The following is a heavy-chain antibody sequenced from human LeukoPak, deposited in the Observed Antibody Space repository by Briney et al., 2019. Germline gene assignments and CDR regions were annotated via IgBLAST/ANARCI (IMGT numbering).Heavy chain of an antibody. CDR3: AKGEKTRPFGGVIDY. D-gene: IGHD3-16*02. CDR1: GFTFGKYW. Sequence: GGSLRLSCVASGFTFGKYWMSWVRQAPGKGLEWVANIKLDGSEKNYVDSVKGRFTISRDNTKNSLYLQMNSLRAEDTAVYYCAKGEKTRPFGGVIDYWGQGTLVTVSS. CDR2: IKLDGSEK. V-gene: IGHV3-7*03. J-gene: IGHJ4*02.